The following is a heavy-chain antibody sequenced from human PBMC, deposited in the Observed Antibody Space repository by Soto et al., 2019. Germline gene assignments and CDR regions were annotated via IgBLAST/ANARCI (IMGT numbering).Heavy chain of an antibody. D-gene: IGHD4-17*01. CDR2: INPSGGST. V-gene: IGHV1-46*01. J-gene: IGHJ6*02. CDR1: GYTFTSYY. CDR3: AIDDYGYYYYCMDV. Sequence: QVQLVQSGAEVKKLGASVKVSCKASGYTFTSYYMHWVRQAPGQGLEWMGIINPSGGSTSYAQKSQGRVTMTRETSTSIVYMEPSSLRSEDTAVYYCAIDDYGYYYYCMDVWGQGTTVTVSS.